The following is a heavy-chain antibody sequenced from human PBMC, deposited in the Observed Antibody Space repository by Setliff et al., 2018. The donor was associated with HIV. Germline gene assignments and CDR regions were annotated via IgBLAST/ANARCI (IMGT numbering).Heavy chain of an antibody. D-gene: IGHD5-18*01. J-gene: IGHJ6*02. CDR1: GGTFSSYA. CDR3: ARPSDTAMVTVGYYYYGMDV. Sequence: AASVKVSCKASGGTFSSYAISWVQQAPGQGLEWMGGIIPIFGTANYAQKFQGRVTITADESTSTAYMELSRLRSEDTAVYYCARPSDTAMVTVGYYYYGMDVWGQGTTVTVSS. V-gene: IGHV1-69*13. CDR2: IIPIFGTA.